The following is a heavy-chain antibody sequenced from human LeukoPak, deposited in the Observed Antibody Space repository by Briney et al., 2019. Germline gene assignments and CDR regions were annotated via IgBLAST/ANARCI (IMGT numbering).Heavy chain of an antibody. CDR3: ALGSGGSSPPQH. CDR2: IIPIFGTT. D-gene: IGHD2-15*01. J-gene: IGHJ1*01. Sequence: SVKVSCKASGGTFNSYAISWVRQAPGQGLEWMGGIIPIFGTTNYARKFRGRVTLTADTSTSTAYMELRSLRSDDTAVYYCALGSGGSSPPQHWGQGTLVTVSS. CDR1: GGTFNSYA. V-gene: IGHV1-69*06.